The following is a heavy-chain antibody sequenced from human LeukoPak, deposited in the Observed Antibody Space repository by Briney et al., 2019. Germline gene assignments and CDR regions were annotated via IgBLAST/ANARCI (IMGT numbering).Heavy chain of an antibody. D-gene: IGHD5-18*01. CDR2: ISSSSSTI. CDR3: ARDRTAMSAFDI. V-gene: IGHV3-48*01. CDR1: GFTFSDYS. J-gene: IGHJ3*02. Sequence: GGSLRLSCAASGFTFSDYSMNWVRQAPGKGLEWISYISSSSSTIYYADSVKGRFTISRDNAKNSLYLQMNSLRAEDTAVYYCARDRTAMSAFDIWGQGTMVTVSS.